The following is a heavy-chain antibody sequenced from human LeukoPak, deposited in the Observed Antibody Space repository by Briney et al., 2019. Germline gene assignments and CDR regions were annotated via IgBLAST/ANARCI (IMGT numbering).Heavy chain of an antibody. CDR2: TYYSETT. J-gene: IGHJ4*02. D-gene: IGHD5-12*01. CDR1: GGSISSGTYY. CDR3: ARQEGEWQRYLGF. V-gene: IGHV4-39*01. Sequence: SETLSLTCTVSGGSISSGTYYWGWVRQSPGKRLEWVGSTYYSETTYYNPSLKSRVTISADTSKNQFSLKVSSVTASDTAVYYCARQEGEWQRYLGFWGQGTQVTVSS.